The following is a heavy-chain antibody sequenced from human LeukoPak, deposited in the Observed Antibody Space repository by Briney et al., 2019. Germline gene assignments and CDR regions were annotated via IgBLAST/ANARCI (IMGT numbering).Heavy chain of an antibody. V-gene: IGHV1-8*03. CDR3: ARASRRIYCSSTSCYYFDY. J-gene: IGHJ4*02. CDR1: GYPFTSYD. CDR2: MNPNSGNT. D-gene: IGHD2-2*01. Sequence: GASVKVSCKASGYPFTSYDINWVRRATGQGLEWMGWMNPNSGNTGYAQKFQGRVTITRNPSISTAYMELSSLRSEDTAVYYCARASRRIYCSSTSCYYFDYWGQGTLVTVSS.